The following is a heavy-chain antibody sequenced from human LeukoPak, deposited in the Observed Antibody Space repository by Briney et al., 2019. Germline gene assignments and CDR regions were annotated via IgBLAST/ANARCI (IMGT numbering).Heavy chain of an antibody. J-gene: IGHJ4*02. V-gene: IGHV3-21*01. CDR1: GFTFSSYS. CDR3: ARGYSSGWHTYFDY. Sequence: GGSLRLSCAASGFTFSSYSMNWVRQAPRKGLEWVSSISSSSSYIYYADSVKGRFTISRDNAKNSLYLQMNSLRAEDTAVYYCARGYSSGWHTYFDYWGQGTLVTVSS. D-gene: IGHD6-19*01. CDR2: ISSSSSYI.